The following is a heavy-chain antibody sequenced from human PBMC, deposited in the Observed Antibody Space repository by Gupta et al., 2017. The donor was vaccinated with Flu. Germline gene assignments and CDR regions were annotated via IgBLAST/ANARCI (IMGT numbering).Heavy chain of an antibody. CDR1: GFTFSNAW. V-gene: IGHV3-15*01. Sequence: EVQLVESGGGLVKPGGSLRLSRAASGFTFSNAWMSWVRQAPGKGLEWVGRIKSKTDGGTTDYAAPVKGRFTISRDDSKNTLYLQMNSLKTEDTAVYDCTTDLGYSSSWDDDYWGQGTRVTVAS. CDR3: TTDLGYSSSWDDDY. J-gene: IGHJ4*02. CDR2: IKSKTDGGTT. D-gene: IGHD6-13*01.